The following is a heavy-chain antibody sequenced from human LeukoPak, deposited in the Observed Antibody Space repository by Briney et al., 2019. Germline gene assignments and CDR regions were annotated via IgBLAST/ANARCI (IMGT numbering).Heavy chain of an antibody. D-gene: IGHD2-2*01. CDR2: ISSSGTTK. J-gene: IGHJ3*02. V-gene: IGHV3-48*03. Sequence: GGSLRLSCAASGFSFSSYEMNWVRQAPGKGLEWVSYISSSGTTKYYGDSVKGRFTISRDNAKKSLYLQMNSLRAEDTAVYYCAGIGVVVRVGSLGHAFDIWGQGTMVTVSS. CDR1: GFSFSSYE. CDR3: AGIGVVVRVGSLGHAFDI.